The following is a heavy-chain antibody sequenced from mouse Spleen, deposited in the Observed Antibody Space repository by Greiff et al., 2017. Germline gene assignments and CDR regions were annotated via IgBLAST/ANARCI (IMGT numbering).Heavy chain of an antibody. CDR2: INPNNGGT. V-gene: IGHV1-26*01. J-gene: IGHJ2*01. Sequence: VQLQQSGPELVKPGASVKISCKASGYTFTDYYMNWVKQSHGKSLEWIGDINPNNGGTSYNQKFKGKATLTVDKSSSTAYMELRSLTSEDSAVYYCAKSGWVDYWGQGTTLTVSS. CDR1: GYTFTDYY. CDR3: AKSGWVDY. D-gene: IGHD3-1*01.